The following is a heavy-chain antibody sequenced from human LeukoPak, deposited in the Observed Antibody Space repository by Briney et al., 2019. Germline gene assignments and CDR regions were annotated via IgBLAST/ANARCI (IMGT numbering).Heavy chain of an antibody. CDR2: IWYDGSNK. V-gene: IGHV3-33*01. D-gene: IGHD3-10*01. J-gene: IGHJ3*02. CDR3: ARGAYCSGTYHAFDI. CDR1: GFTFSSYG. Sequence: GGSLRLSCASSGFTFSSYGMHWVRQAPGKGLEWVAVIWYDGSNKYYVDSVKGRFTISRDNSKNTLYLQMNSLRAEDTAVYYCARGAYCSGTYHAFDIWGQGTMVTVSS.